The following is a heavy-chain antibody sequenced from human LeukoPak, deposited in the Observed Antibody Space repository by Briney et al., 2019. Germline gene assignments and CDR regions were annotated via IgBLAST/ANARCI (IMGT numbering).Heavy chain of an antibody. CDR3: ARRGESTNYGDYRFDS. V-gene: IGHV3-23*01. D-gene: IGHD4-17*01. CDR2: TSGSGGNT. CDR1: GFTFSNYS. J-gene: IGHJ4*02. Sequence: GGTLRLSCAASGFTFSNYSMNWVRQAPGKGLEWVSATSGSGGNTYYADSVKGRFTISRDNSKNTLYLQMNSLRAEDTAVYYCARRGESTNYGDYRFDSWGQGTLVTVSS.